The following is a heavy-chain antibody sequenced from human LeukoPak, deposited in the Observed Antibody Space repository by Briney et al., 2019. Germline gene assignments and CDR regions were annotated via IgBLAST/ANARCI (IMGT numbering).Heavy chain of an antibody. CDR3: ARGGWYYYYYYMDV. J-gene: IGHJ6*03. Sequence: GGSLRLSCAASGFTFSSYAMSWVRQAPGKGLEWVGRIKSKTDGGTTDYAAPVKGRFTISRDDSKNTLYLQMNSLKTEDTAVYYCARGGWYYYYYYMDVWGKGTTVTVSS. CDR2: IKSKTDGGTT. CDR1: GFTFSSYA. V-gene: IGHV3-15*01. D-gene: IGHD2-15*01.